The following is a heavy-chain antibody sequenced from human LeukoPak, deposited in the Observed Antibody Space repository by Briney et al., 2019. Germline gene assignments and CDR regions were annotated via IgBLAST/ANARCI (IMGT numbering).Heavy chain of an antibody. V-gene: IGHV1-2*02. Sequence: ASVKVSCKASGYTFTGYYMHWVRQAPGQGLEWMGWINPNSGGTNYAQKFQGRVTMTRDTSISTAYMELSRLRSDDTAVYYCARGDVVAPAATDYWGQGTLVTVSS. CDR3: ARGDVVAPAATDY. CDR1: GYTFTGYY. D-gene: IGHD2-2*01. CDR2: INPNSGGT. J-gene: IGHJ4*02.